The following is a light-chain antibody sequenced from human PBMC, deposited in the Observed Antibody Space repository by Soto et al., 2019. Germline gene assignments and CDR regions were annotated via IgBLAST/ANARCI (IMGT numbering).Light chain of an antibody. CDR2: ATS. CDR3: QQRYSSPQT. Sequence: DIQMTQSPSSLSASIGDRITITCRASQRITRFLNWYQQKPGEAPNLLIYATSTLQRGVPSRFSGSGSGPDFTLTVSSLQPEDSATYYCQQRYSSPQTFGQGTKV. J-gene: IGKJ1*01. V-gene: IGKV1-39*01. CDR1: QRITRF.